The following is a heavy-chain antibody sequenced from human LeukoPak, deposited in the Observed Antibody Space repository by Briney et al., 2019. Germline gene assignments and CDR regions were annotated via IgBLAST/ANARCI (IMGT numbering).Heavy chain of an antibody. J-gene: IGHJ4*02. CDR3: AKTYGHFDH. Sequence: GGSLRLSCAASGFTFTSYTMNWVRQAPGKGLEWVSSITSGSSYIYYADSVKGRFTISRDNAKNSLYLQMTSLRVEDTAVYYCAKTYGHFDHWGQGTLVTVSS. D-gene: IGHD4-17*01. V-gene: IGHV3-21*01. CDR1: GFTFTSYT. CDR2: ITSGSSYI.